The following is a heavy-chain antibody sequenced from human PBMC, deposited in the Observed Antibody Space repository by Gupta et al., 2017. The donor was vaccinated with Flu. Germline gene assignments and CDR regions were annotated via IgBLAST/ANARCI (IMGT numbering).Heavy chain of an antibody. CDR3: ASNIVVVPAATTGWFDP. CDR2: INHSGST. Sequence: PGKGLEWIGEINHSGSTNYTPSLKSRVTISVDTSKNQFSLKLSSVTAADTAVYYCASNIVVVPAATTGWFDPWGQGTLVTVSS. V-gene: IGHV4-34*01. J-gene: IGHJ5*02. D-gene: IGHD2-2*01.